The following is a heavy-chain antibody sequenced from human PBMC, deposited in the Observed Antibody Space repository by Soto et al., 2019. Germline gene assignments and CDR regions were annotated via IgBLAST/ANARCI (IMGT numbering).Heavy chain of an antibody. V-gene: IGHV3-30-3*01. Sequence: PGGSLRLSCAACGFTFSSYAMHWVRQAPGKGLEWVAVISYDGSNKYYADSVKGRFTISRDNSKNTLYLQMNSLRAEDTAVYYCARDYYYYGMDVWGQGTTVTVSS. CDR2: ISYDGSNK. J-gene: IGHJ6*02. CDR3: ARDYYYYGMDV. CDR1: GFTFSSYA.